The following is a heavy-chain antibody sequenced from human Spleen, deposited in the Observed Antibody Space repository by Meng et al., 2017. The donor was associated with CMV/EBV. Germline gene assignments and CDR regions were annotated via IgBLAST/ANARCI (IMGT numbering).Heavy chain of an antibody. V-gene: IGHV4-39*07. CDR1: GGSISSSGTYY. CDR3: ARDRELGYCSSTSCYRRLNWFDP. J-gene: IGHJ5*02. D-gene: IGHD2-2*02. Sequence: SETLSLTCTVSGGSISSSGTYYWGWIRQPPGKGLEWIGNIYYSGSTYYNPSLKSRVTISVDTSKNQFSLKLSSVTTADTAVYYCARDRELGYCSSTSCYRRLNWFDPWGQGTLVTVSS. CDR2: IYYSGST.